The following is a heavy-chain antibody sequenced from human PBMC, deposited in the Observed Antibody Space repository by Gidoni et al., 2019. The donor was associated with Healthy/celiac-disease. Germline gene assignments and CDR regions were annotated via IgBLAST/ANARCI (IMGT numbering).Heavy chain of an antibody. D-gene: IGHD1-26*01. V-gene: IGHV3-23*01. CDR3: AKGGQWELPEY. Sequence: ELQLLQSGGGWVQPGGARRLDCAASGFTFSSYAMSWVGQAPGKGLEWFSAISGSGGSTYYAASVKGRFTISRDNSKNTLYLQMNSLRAEDTAVYYCAKGGQWELPEYWGQGTLVTVSS. CDR1: GFTFSSYA. CDR2: ISGSGGST. J-gene: IGHJ4*02.